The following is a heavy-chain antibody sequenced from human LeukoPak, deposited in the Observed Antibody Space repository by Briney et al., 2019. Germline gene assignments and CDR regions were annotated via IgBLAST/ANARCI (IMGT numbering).Heavy chain of an antibody. D-gene: IGHD6-19*01. CDR3: AATGGVAVAGSPFDY. CDR2: ISGSGGTT. V-gene: IGHV3-23*01. Sequence: GGSLRLSCAASKFTSSNYAMTWVRQAPGKGLEWVSGISGSGGTTYYADSVKGRFTISRDNSKNTLNLQMDSLRVEDTAVYYCAATGGVAVAGSPFDYWGQGTLVTVSS. J-gene: IGHJ4*02. CDR1: KFTSSNYA.